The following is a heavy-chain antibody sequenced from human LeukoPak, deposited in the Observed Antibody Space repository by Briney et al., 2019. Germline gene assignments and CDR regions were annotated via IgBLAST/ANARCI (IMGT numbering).Heavy chain of an antibody. CDR2: ISYDGSNK. CDR3: AKDKTMIVVVTIDY. CDR1: GFTFSSYG. V-gene: IGHV3-30*18. Sequence: GGSLRLSCAASGFTFSSYGMHWVRQAPGKGLEWVAVISYDGSNKYYADSVKGRFTISRDNSKNTLYLQMNSLRAEDTAVYYCAKDKTMIVVVTIDYWGQGTLVTVSS. J-gene: IGHJ4*02. D-gene: IGHD3-22*01.